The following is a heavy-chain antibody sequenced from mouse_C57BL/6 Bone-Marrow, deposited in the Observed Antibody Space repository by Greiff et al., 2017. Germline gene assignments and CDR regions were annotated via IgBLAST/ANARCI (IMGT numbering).Heavy chain of an antibody. CDR1: GFSLTSYA. D-gene: IGHD1-1*01. J-gene: IGHJ4*01. CDR3: ARNPPITTVDYAMDY. CDR2: IWTGGGT. Sequence: VQLQQSGPGLVAPSQSLSITCTVSGFSLTSYAISWVRQPPGKGLEWLGVIWTGGGTNYNSALKSRLSISKDNSKSQVFLKMNSLQTDDTARYYCARNPPITTVDYAMDYWGQGTSVTVSS. V-gene: IGHV2-9-1*01.